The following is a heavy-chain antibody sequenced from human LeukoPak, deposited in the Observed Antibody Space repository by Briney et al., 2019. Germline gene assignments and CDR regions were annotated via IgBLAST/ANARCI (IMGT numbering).Heavy chain of an antibody. J-gene: IGHJ4*02. CDR2: ICHSGST. CDR1: GYSISSGYY. Sequence: SETLSLTCAVSGYSISSGYYWGWIRQPPGKGLEWIGSICHSGSTYYNPSLKSRVTISVDTSKNQFSLKLSSVTAADTAVYHCARDIGSGSDYWGQGTLVTVSS. CDR3: ARDIGSGSDY. V-gene: IGHV4-38-2*02. D-gene: IGHD3-10*01.